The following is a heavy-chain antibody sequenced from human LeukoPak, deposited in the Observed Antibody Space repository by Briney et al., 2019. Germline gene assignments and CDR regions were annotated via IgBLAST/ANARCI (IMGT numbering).Heavy chain of an antibody. CDR2: ISSSGSTI. CDR3: ARDYPQALWFGQGAFDI. J-gene: IGHJ3*02. V-gene: IGHV3-48*03. CDR1: GFTFSSYE. D-gene: IGHD3-10*01. Sequence: GGSLGLSCAASGFTFSSYEMNWVRQAPGKGLEWVSYISSSGSTIYYADSVKGRFTISRDNAKNSLYLQMNSLRAEDTAVYYCARDYPQALWFGQGAFDIWGQGTMVTVSS.